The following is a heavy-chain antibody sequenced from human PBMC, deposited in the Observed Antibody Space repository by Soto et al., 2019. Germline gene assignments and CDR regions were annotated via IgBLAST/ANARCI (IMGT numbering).Heavy chain of an antibody. CDR1: GYTFTSHY. D-gene: IGHD3-10*01. CDR3: ARTLWFGELWAPFDY. J-gene: IGHJ4*02. Sequence: QVQLVQSGAEVKKPGASVKVSCKASGYTFTSHYIHWVRQAPGQGLEWMGIINPSGGSTSYAQKFQGRVTMTRDTSTSTVYMELGSLRSEDTAVYYCARTLWFGELWAPFDYWGQGTLVTVSS. CDR2: INPSGGST. V-gene: IGHV1-46*01.